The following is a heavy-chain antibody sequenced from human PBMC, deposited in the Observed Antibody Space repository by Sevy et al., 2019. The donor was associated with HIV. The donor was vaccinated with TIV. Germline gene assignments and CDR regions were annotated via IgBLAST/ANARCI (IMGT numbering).Heavy chain of an antibody. CDR2: ISYDGRTN. J-gene: IGHJ4*02. D-gene: IGHD5-18*01. CDR3: ARDYAANPWLPFDY. Sequence: GGSLRLSCLASDFTFSSYAMHWVRQAPGKGLEWVAVISYDGRTNYYADSVKGRFTISRDNSKNTLYLQLNSLRGEDTATYYCARDYAANPWLPFDYWGQGTLVTVSS. CDR1: DFTFSSYA. V-gene: IGHV3-30*04.